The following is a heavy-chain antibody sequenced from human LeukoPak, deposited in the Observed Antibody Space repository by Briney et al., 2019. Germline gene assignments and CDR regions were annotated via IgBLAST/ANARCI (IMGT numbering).Heavy chain of an antibody. V-gene: IGHV4-34*01. J-gene: IGHJ4*02. CDR1: GGSFSGYY. CDR2: INHSGST. Sequence: SETLSLTCAVYGGSFSGYYWSWIRQPPGKGLEWIGEINHSGSTNYNPSLKSRVTISLDTSKNQFSLKVNSVTAADTAVYYCARGPPPDFDYWGLGTLVTVSS. CDR3: ARGPPPDFDY.